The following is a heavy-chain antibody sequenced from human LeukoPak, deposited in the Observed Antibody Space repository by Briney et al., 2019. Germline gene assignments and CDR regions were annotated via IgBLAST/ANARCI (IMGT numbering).Heavy chain of an antibody. V-gene: IGHV1-46*01. CDR1: GHTFTTYY. CDR2: INPSGGST. Sequence: ASVKVSCKASGHTFTTYYVHLVRQAPGQGLEWMGIINPSGGSTSYAQKFQGRVTMTRDTSTSTVYMELSSLRSEDTAVYYCARAMVAGHSTGGYFDYWGQGTLVTVSS. CDR3: ARAMVAGHSTGGYFDY. D-gene: IGHD6-19*01. J-gene: IGHJ4*02.